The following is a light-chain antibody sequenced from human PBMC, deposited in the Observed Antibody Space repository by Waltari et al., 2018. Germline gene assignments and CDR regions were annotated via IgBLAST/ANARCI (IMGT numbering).Light chain of an antibody. V-gene: IGKV1-16*02. Sequence: DIQMTQSPSSLSASVGDRVTITCRASQGISSYLAWFQQKPGKAPKSLIYAASSLQSGVPSKVLGSGLCTDFTRTISSLRPEDFATYYCQQYNSYPRTFGQETKLEIK. CDR3: QQYNSYPRT. J-gene: IGKJ2*01. CDR2: AAS. CDR1: QGISSY.